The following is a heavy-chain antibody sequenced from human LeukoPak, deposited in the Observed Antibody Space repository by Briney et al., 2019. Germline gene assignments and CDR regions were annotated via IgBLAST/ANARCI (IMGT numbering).Heavy chain of an antibody. CDR3: AREVSDFWSGYYLYYFDY. D-gene: IGHD3-3*01. Sequence: ASVKVSCKASGYTFTGYYMHWVRQAPGQGLEWMGWINPNSGGTNYAQKFQGRVTMTRDTSISTAYMELSRLRSDDTAVYYCAREVSDFWSGYYLYYFDYWGQGTLVTVSS. V-gene: IGHV1-2*02. J-gene: IGHJ4*02. CDR2: INPNSGGT. CDR1: GYTFTGYY.